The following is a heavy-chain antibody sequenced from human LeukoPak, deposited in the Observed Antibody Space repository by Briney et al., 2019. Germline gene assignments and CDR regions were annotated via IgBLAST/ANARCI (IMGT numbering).Heavy chain of an antibody. V-gene: IGHV3-30-3*01. CDR2: ISYDGNYK. CDR1: GFTFSDYA. CDR3: ARDPLTDCSGGSCYSEGFDP. D-gene: IGHD2-15*01. J-gene: IGHJ5*02. Sequence: AGRSLRLSCAASGFTFSDYAMHWVRQAPGKGLEWVAVISYDGNYKYSADSMKGRITVSRDNSKNMLYLQMNSLRPEDTAVYYCARDPLTDCSGGSCYSEGFDPWGQGTLVTVSS.